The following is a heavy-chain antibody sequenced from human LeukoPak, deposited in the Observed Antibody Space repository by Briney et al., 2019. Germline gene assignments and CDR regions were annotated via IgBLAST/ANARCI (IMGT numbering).Heavy chain of an antibody. Sequence: GGSLRLSCAASGFTFSSYGMHWVRQAPGKGLEWVAVISYDGSNKYYADSVKGRFTISRDNSKNTLYLQMNSLRAEDTAVYYCAKNINYYGSGSYYYDYWGQGTLVTVSS. CDR3: AKNINYYGSGSYYYDY. CDR2: ISYDGSNK. CDR1: GFTFSSYG. D-gene: IGHD3-10*01. J-gene: IGHJ4*02. V-gene: IGHV3-30*18.